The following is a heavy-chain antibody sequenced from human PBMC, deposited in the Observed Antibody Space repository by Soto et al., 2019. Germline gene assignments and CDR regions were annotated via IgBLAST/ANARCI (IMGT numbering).Heavy chain of an antibody. CDR1: GGTFIKSS. D-gene: IGHD5-12*01. J-gene: IGHJ4*02. V-gene: IGHV1-69*01. Sequence: QVQLVQSGAEVKEPGSSVMVSCKASGGTFIKSSISWVRQAPGQGLEWMGGLIPIFGTANYAQKFQGRVTITADESTSTAYMELSSLRSDDTAVYYCARALSEMATTPDYYWGRGTLVTVSS. CDR2: LIPIFGTA. CDR3: ARALSEMATTPDYY.